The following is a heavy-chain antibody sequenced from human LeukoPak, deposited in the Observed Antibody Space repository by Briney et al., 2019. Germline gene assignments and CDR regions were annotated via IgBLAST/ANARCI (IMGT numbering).Heavy chain of an antibody. CDR3: ARCKGYSYGRNYYYYYYMDV. CDR2: INHSGST. CDR1: GFTFSSYS. D-gene: IGHD5-18*01. J-gene: IGHJ6*03. V-gene: IGHV4-34*01. Sequence: GSLRLSCAASGFTFSSYSMNWVRQAPGKGLEWIGEINHSGSTNYNPSLKSRVTISVDTSKNQFSLKLSSVTAADTAVYYCARCKGYSYGRNYYYYYYMDVWGKGTTVTVSS.